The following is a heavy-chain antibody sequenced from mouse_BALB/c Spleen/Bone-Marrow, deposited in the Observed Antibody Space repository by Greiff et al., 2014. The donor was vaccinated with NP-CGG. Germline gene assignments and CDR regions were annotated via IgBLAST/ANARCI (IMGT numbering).Heavy chain of an antibody. Sequence: EVMLVESGGGLVQPGGSLKLSCAASGFDFSGYWMTWVRQAPGKGLEWIGEINPDSRTINYKPSLKEKFIMSRDSAKNTLYLQMSKVRSEDTALYYCARNGYYGWMTYWGQGTLVTVSA. J-gene: IGHJ3*01. CDR1: GFDFSGYW. CDR3: ARNGYYGWMTY. D-gene: IGHD1-2*01. CDR2: INPDSRTI. V-gene: IGHV4-1*02.